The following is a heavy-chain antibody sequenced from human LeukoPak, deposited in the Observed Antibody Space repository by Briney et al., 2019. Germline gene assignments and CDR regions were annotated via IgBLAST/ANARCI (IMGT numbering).Heavy chain of an antibody. CDR3: ATDGDYGSGTYCDF. Sequence: GGSLRLSCAASGFRFNHAWMNWVRQVPGKGPEWVGQIRSKTDGGTTDYAAPVKGRFTISRDDSKNILYLQMESLKTEDTAVYYCATDGDYGSGTYCDFWGRGTLVAVSS. CDR2: IRSKTDGGTT. V-gene: IGHV3-15*01. D-gene: IGHD3-10*01. CDR1: GFRFNHAW. J-gene: IGHJ4*02.